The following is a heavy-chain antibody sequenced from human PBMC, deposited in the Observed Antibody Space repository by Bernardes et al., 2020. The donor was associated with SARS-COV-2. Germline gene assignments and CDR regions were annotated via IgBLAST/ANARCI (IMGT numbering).Heavy chain of an antibody. CDR2: IWYDGSNK. D-gene: IGHD1-26*01. V-gene: IGHV3-33*01. Sequence: GGSLRLSCAASGFTFSSYGMHWVRQAPGKGLEWVAVIWYDGSNKYYADSVKGRFTISRDNSKNTLYLQMNSLRAEDTAVYYCARDPPPYSGSYFGAFDIWGQGTMVTVSS. CDR3: ARDPPPYSGSYFGAFDI. CDR1: GFTFSSYG. J-gene: IGHJ3*02.